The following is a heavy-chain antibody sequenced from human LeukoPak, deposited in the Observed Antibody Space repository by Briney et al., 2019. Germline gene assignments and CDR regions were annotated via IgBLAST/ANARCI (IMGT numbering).Heavy chain of an antibody. CDR2: IYYSGST. CDR1: GGSISTYY. J-gene: IGHJ4*02. D-gene: IGHD3-16*02. Sequence: PSETLSLTCTVSGGSISTYYWSWIRQPPGKGLEWIGYIYYSGSTNYNPSLKSRVTISVDTSKNQFSLKLSSVTAADTAVYYCARGGVIWTFDYWGQGILVTVSS. V-gene: IGHV4-59*01. CDR3: ARGGVIWTFDY.